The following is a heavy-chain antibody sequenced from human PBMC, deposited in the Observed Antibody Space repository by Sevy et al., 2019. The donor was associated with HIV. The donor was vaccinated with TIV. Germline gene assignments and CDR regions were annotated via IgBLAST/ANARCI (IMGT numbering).Heavy chain of an antibody. CDR3: TRDRYCSSTSCYLFAFDI. CDR2: IRSKAYGGTT. J-gene: IGHJ3*02. CDR1: GFTFGDYA. V-gene: IGHV3-49*03. Sequence: GGSLRLSCTASGFTFGDYAMSWFRQAPGKGLEWVGFIRSKAYGGTTEYAASVKGRFTISRDDSKSIAYLQMNSLKTEDTAVYYCTRDRYCSSTSCYLFAFDIWGQGTMVTVSS. D-gene: IGHD2-2*01.